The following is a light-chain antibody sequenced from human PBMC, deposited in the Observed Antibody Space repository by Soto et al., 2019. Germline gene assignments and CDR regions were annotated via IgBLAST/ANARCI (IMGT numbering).Light chain of an antibody. V-gene: IGLV2-14*01. CDR1: TNDIGGYNY. J-gene: IGLJ3*02. Sequence: QSVLTQPASVSGSPGQSITISCSGTTNDIGGYNYVSWYQHHPGKVPKVIIYEVRNRPSGVSNRFSGSKSGNTASLTISGLQDEDEADYYCCSYTVSATLVFGGGTKLTVL. CDR3: CSYTVSATLV. CDR2: EVR.